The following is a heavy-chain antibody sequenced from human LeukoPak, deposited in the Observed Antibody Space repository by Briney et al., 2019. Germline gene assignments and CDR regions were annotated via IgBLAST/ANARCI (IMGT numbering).Heavy chain of an antibody. Sequence: GGSLRLSCAASGFTFSSYAMHWVRQAPGKGLEWVAVISYDGSNKYYADSVKGRFTISRDNSKNTLYLQMNSLRAEDTAVYYCASTYDILTVPHYYLDYWGQRTLVTVSS. CDR1: GFTFSSYA. V-gene: IGHV3-30*04. J-gene: IGHJ4*02. CDR2: ISYDGSNK. D-gene: IGHD3-9*01. CDR3: ASTYDILTVPHYYLDY.